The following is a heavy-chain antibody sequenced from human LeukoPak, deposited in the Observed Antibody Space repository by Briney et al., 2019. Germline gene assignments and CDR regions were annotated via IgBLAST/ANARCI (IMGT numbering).Heavy chain of an antibody. Sequence: QTGGSLRLSCAASGFTFSSYAMSWVRQAPGKGLEWVSAISGSGGSTYYADSVKGRFTISRDNSKNTLYLRMNSLRAEDTAVYYCARGGLIAAARLDYWGQGTLVTVSS. CDR2: ISGSGGST. J-gene: IGHJ4*02. D-gene: IGHD6-13*01. CDR3: ARGGLIAAARLDY. CDR1: GFTFSSYA. V-gene: IGHV3-23*01.